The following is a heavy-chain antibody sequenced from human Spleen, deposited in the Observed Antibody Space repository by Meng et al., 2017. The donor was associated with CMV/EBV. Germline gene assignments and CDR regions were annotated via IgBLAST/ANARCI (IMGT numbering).Heavy chain of an antibody. CDR2: SYTRGRN. V-gene: IGHV4-4*07. Sequence: LQVSVSGPGRVRPLASLSSGCTVCGGSISSACWGWSREPAGAALVCIGRSYTRGRNTDNHARKRRGNKAEKNTKNQENKKLSSVTAADKGVYSCARGRWPIDYWGQGTLVTVSS. CDR3: ARGRWPIDY. CDR1: GGSISSAC. D-gene: IGHD4-23*01. J-gene: IGHJ4*02.